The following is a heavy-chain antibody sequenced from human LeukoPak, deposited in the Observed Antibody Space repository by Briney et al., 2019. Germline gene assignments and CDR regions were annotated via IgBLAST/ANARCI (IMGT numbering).Heavy chain of an antibody. CDR2: IYSAGST. CDR1: GGSFSGYY. Sequence: ETLSLTCAVYGGSFSGYYWSWIRQPPGKGLEWVSVIYSAGSTYYADSVKGRFTISRHNSKNTLYLQMNSLRAEDTAVYYCVPPITMIVAWGQGTLVTVSS. D-gene: IGHD3-22*01. CDR3: VPPITMIVA. V-gene: IGHV3-53*04. J-gene: IGHJ5*02.